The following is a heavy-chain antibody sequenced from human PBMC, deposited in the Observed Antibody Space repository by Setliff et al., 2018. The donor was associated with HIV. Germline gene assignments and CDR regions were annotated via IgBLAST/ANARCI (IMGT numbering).Heavy chain of an antibody. J-gene: IGHJ5*02. CDR2: INHSGST. V-gene: IGHV4-34*01. Sequence: TSETLSLTCAVYGGSFSGYYWSWIRQPPGKGLEWIGEINHSGSTNYNPSLKSRVTISVDTSKNQFSLKLSSVTAADTAVYYCARHPPNLDWLDPWGQGTLVTVSS. CDR1: GGSFSGYY. CDR3: ARHPPNLDWLDP.